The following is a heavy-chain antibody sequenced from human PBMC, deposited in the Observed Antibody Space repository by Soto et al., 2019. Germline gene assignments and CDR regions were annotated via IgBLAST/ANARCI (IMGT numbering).Heavy chain of an antibody. CDR2: ISGSGGST. Sequence: GGSLRLSCAASGFTFSSYAMSWVRQAPGKGLEWVSAISGSGGSTYYADSVKGRFTISRDNSKNTLYLQMNSLRAEDTAVYYCAKDSRIAVAGNWFDPWGQGTLVTVSS. CDR3: AKDSRIAVAGNWFDP. J-gene: IGHJ5*02. D-gene: IGHD6-19*01. V-gene: IGHV3-23*01. CDR1: GFTFSSYA.